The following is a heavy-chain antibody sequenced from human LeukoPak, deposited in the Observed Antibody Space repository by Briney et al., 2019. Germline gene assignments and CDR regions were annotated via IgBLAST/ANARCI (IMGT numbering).Heavy chain of an antibody. Sequence: PGGSLRLSCAASGYTFSRYWMHWLPQGPGMGLLWVSRINEDGGYTRYAESVSVRFTIARDNAKNKLYLHPHSLRAEEAAVYYCTAATIGARDSWGLGTLVTVSS. CDR3: TAATIGARDS. V-gene: IGHV3-74*01. CDR2: INEDGGYT. J-gene: IGHJ4*02. D-gene: IGHD2-2*01. CDR1: GYTFSRYW.